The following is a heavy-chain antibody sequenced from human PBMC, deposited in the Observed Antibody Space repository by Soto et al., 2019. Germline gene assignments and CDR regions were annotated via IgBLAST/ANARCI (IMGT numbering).Heavy chain of an antibody. D-gene: IGHD3-3*01. CDR3: ARLVRGTISGVFTVPFDS. J-gene: IGHJ4*01. Sequence: QLQLQESGPGLVKPSETLSLTCIVSGGSITSSSYYWGWIRQSPAQGLEWIGNVFYSGRTYYNPSLNRRGPFSVDTSKTQFSLTLSSVSAAGTAVYYCARLVRGTISGVFTVPFDSWGHGTLVTLSS. V-gene: IGHV4-39*01. CDR2: VFYSGRT. CDR1: GGSITSSSYY.